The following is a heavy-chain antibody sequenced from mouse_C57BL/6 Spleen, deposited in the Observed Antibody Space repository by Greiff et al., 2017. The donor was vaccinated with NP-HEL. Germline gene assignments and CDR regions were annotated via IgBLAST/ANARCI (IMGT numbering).Heavy chain of an antibody. CDR2: IYPGSGST. CDR1: GYTFTSYW. Sequence: QVQLQQPGAELVKPGASVKMSCKASGYTFTSYWITRVKQRPGQGLEWIGDIYPGSGSTNYNEKFKSKATLTVDTSSSTAYMQLSSLTSEDSAVYYCARNLFITTVAPCVWGTGTTVTVSS. V-gene: IGHV1-55*01. CDR3: ARNLFITTVAPCV. D-gene: IGHD1-1*01. J-gene: IGHJ1*03.